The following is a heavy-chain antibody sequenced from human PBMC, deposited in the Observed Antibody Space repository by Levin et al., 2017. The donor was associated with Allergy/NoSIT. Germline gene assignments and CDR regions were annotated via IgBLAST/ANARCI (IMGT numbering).Heavy chain of an antibody. CDR2: ITSSGSYI. J-gene: IGHJ4*02. V-gene: IGHV3-21*01. D-gene: IGHD7-27*01. CDR1: GFTFSSYS. Sequence: GASVKVSCAASGFTFSSYSMIWVRQAPGKGLEWVSSITSSGSYIYYADSVKGRFTISRDNAKNSLYLQMNSLRAEDTAVYYCARKGHWGDYFDYWGQGTLVTFSS. CDR3: ARKGHWGDYFDY.